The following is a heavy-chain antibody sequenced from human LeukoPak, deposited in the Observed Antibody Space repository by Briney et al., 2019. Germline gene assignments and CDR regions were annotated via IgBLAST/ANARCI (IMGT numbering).Heavy chain of an antibody. D-gene: IGHD2-2*02. CDR1: GFTVSSSY. CDR3: AKYPEFGCPIY. V-gene: IGHV3-53*01. CDR2: IYSGDST. J-gene: IGHJ4*02. Sequence: GGSLRLSCSASGFTVSSSYMSWVRQAPGKGLDWVSVIYSGDSTYYADSVKARFSISRDNSKNTLYLQMNSLRAEDGAVYYCAKYPEFGCPIYWGQGTLVTVSS.